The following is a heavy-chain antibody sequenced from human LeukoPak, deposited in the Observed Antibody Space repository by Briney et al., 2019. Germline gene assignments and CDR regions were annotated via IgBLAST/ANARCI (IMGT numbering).Heavy chain of an antibody. Sequence: GGSLRLSCAASGFTFTSYAMSWVRQPPGKGLEWVSSISGGGGTTYYADSVQGRFTISRDNSENTLYLQMNSLRAEDTAVYYCAKDSLSWIQLWWGQGTLVTVSS. V-gene: IGHV3-23*01. D-gene: IGHD5-18*01. CDR1: GFTFTSYA. CDR2: ISGGGGTT. CDR3: AKDSLSWIQLW. J-gene: IGHJ4*02.